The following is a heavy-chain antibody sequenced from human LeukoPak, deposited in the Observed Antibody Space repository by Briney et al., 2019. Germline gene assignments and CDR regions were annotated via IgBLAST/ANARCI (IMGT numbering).Heavy chain of an antibody. V-gene: IGHV3-30-3*01. Sequence: GGSLRLSCAASGFTFSGYAMHWVRQAPGKRLEWVAVISYDGSNEYYADSVKGRFTISRDNSKNTLYLQMNSLSVEDTAVYYCARVGYYASGPFSYFDYWGQGTLVTVSS. J-gene: IGHJ4*02. D-gene: IGHD3-10*01. CDR1: GFTFSGYA. CDR2: ISYDGSNE. CDR3: ARVGYYASGPFSYFDY.